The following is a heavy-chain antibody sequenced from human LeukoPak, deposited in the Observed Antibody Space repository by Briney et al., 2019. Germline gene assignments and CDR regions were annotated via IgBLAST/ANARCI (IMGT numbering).Heavy chain of an antibody. V-gene: IGHV4-34*01. J-gene: IGHJ6*03. Sequence: SETLSLTCAVYGGSFSGYYWSWIRQPPGKGLEWIGEINHSGSTNYNPSLKSRVTISVDTSKNQFSLKLSSVTAADTAVYYCARGGGYYYYMDVWAKGPRSPSP. CDR1: GGSFSGYY. D-gene: IGHD3-10*01. CDR2: INHSGST. CDR3: ARGGGYYYYMDV.